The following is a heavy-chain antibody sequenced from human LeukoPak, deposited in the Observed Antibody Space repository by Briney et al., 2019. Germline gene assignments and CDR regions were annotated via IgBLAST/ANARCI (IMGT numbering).Heavy chain of an antibody. CDR3: ARDRFGGTRPQNYFDY. J-gene: IGHJ4*02. Sequence: PGGSLRLSCIASGFTFNNYAMHWLRQAPGKGLEWLGVISYDGKNEYHADSVKGRCTISRDGSKNAVSLQMNSLRAEDTAVYYCARDRFGGTRPQNYFDYWGQGTLVTVSS. CDR1: GFTFNNYA. D-gene: IGHD3-16*01. CDR2: ISYDGKNE. V-gene: IGHV3-30*04.